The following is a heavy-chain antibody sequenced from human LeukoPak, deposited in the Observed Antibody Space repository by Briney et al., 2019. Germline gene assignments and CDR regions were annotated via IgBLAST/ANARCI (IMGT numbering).Heavy chain of an antibody. V-gene: IGHV4-59*08. D-gene: IGHD3-22*01. CDR2: IYYSGST. J-gene: IGHJ3*02. Sequence: SETLSLTCTVSGGSISSYYWSWIRQPPGKGLEWIGYIYYSGSTNYNPSLKSRVTISVDTSKNQFSLKVSCVTAADTVVYYCARQDSLFDIWGQGTMVTVSS. CDR3: ARQDSLFDI. CDR1: GGSISSYY.